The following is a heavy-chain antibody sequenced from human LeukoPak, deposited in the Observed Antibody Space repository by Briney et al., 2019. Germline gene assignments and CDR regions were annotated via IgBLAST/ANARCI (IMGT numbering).Heavy chain of an antibody. Sequence: GGSLRLSCAASGFTVSSNYMSWVRQAPGKGLEWVSVIYGGGSTYYAASTKGRFTISRDNNKNTLYLQMNSRRAEDAAVYCCASASGWYINDWGQGTLVTVSS. CDR3: ASASGWYIND. V-gene: IGHV3-53*05. CDR1: GFTVSSNY. CDR2: IYGGGST. J-gene: IGHJ4*02. D-gene: IGHD6-19*01.